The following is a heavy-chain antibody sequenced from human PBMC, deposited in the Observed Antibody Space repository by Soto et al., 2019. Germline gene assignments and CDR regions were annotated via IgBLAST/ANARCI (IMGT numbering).Heavy chain of an antibody. V-gene: IGHV4-59*01. CDR1: GGSISSGY. Sequence: SETLSLTCSVSGGSISSGYWTWIRRPPGMGLEWIASISYSGTTNYNSSLKSRVTISIDTSKNQFSLKFNSVTAADTAVYYCAREGYNFGPFDYWGQGALVTVSS. CDR3: AREGYNFGPFDY. D-gene: IGHD5-18*01. CDR2: ISYSGTT. J-gene: IGHJ4*02.